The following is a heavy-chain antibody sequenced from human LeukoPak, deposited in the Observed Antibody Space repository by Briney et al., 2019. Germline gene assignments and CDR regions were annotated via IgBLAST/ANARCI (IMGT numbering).Heavy chain of an antibody. J-gene: IGHJ5*02. CDR2: INPNTGGT. CDR3: ARPVGYCSSTSCSAGGYNWFDP. D-gene: IGHD2-2*01. CDR1: GYTFTGYY. V-gene: IGHV1-2*06. Sequence: GASVKVSCKASGYTFTGYYMHWVRQAPGQGLEWMGRINPNTGGTNYAQRFQGRVTMTRDTSISTAYMELSRLRSDDTAVYYCARPVGYCSSTSCSAGGYNWFDPWGQGTLVTVSS.